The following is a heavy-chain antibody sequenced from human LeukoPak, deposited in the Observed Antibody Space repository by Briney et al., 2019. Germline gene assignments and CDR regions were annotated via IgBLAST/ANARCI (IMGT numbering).Heavy chain of an antibody. CDR1: GSISGYY. J-gene: IGHJ3*02. Sequence: SETLSLTCTVSGSISGYYWSWIRQPPGKGLEWIGYIYTSGSTNYNPSLESRVTISVDTSKNRFSLDLSSVTAADTAVYYCARQKCTSASCLTKNAFDIWGQGTMVTVSS. CDR2: IYTSGST. D-gene: IGHD2-2*01. CDR3: ARQKCTSASCLTKNAFDI. V-gene: IGHV4-4*09.